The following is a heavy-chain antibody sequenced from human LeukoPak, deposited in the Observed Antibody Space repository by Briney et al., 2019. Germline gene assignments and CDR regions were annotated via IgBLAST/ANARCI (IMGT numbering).Heavy chain of an antibody. CDR3: AKSLIAATGDGY. V-gene: IGHV3-23*01. CDR1: GFTFTNYA. Sequence: GGSLRLSCAASGFTFTNYAMTWARQAPGKGLEWVSSISGNGGGTFYADPVKGRFTISRDNSKNTLYLQMNSLRAEDTAVYYCAKSLIAATGDGYWGQGTLVTVSS. CDR2: ISGNGGGT. J-gene: IGHJ4*02. D-gene: IGHD2-15*01.